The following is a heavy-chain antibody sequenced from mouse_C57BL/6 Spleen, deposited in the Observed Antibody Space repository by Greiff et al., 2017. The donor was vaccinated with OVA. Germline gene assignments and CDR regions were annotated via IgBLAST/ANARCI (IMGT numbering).Heavy chain of an antibody. CDR3: ARVNYGGAY. CDR2: IYPGDGDT. D-gene: IGHD1-1*01. V-gene: IGHV1-82*01. CDR1: GYAFSSSW. J-gene: IGHJ3*01. Sequence: QVQLKQSGPELVKPGASVKISCKASGYAFSSSWMNWVKQRPGKGLEWIGRIYPGDGDTNYNGKFKGKATLTADKSSITAYMQLSSLTSEDSAVYFCARVNYGGAYWGQGTLVTVSA.